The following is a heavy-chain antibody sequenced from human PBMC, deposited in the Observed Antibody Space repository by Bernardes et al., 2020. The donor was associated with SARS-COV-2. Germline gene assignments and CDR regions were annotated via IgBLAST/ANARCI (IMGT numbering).Heavy chain of an antibody. CDR1: GYTLTELP. J-gene: IGHJ6*02. CDR2: INPSGGST. Sequence: ASVKVSCKVSGYTLTELPMHWVRQAPGQGLEWMGIINPSGGSTSYAQKFQGRVTMTRDTSTSTVYMELSSLRSEDTAVYYCARDRIKDYDFWSGYSYYYYGMDVWGQGTTVTVSS. D-gene: IGHD3-3*01. CDR3: ARDRIKDYDFWSGYSYYYYGMDV. V-gene: IGHV1-46*01.